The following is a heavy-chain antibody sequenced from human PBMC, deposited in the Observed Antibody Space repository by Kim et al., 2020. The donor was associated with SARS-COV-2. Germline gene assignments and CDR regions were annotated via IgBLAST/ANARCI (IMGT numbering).Heavy chain of an antibody. V-gene: IGHV3-21*01. CDR1: GFTFSSYS. Sequence: GGSLRLSCAASGFTFSSYSMNWVRQAPGKGLDWVSSISSSSSYTYYADSVKGRFTISRDNAKNSLYLQMNSLRAEDTAVYYCARDLQRAFDYWGQGTLVTVSS. CDR3: ARDLQRAFDY. J-gene: IGHJ4*02. CDR2: ISSSSSYT. D-gene: IGHD4-4*01.